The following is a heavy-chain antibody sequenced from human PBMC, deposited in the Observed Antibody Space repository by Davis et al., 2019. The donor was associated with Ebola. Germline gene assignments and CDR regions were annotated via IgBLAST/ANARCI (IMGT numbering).Heavy chain of an antibody. D-gene: IGHD3-22*01. V-gene: IGHV3-23*01. CDR3: ARGGYYDSSGYSHEAFDI. CDR1: GFTFSAYA. Sequence: GESLKISCAASGFTFSAYAMSWVRQAPGKGLEWVATISTTGDSTYYADSVKGRFTISRDNSKNTLYLQMNSLRDEDTAVYYCARGGYYDSSGYSHEAFDIWGQGTMVTVSS. CDR2: ISTTGDST. J-gene: IGHJ3*02.